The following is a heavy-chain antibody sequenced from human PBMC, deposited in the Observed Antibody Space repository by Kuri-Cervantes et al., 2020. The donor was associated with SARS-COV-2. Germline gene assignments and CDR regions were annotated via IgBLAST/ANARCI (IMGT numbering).Heavy chain of an antibody. D-gene: IGHD4-23*01. CDR1: GYSISSGYY. CDR3: ARPGGFLDV. Sequence: SETLSLTCTVSGYSISSGYYWGWIRQPPGKGLEWTGDIHHSGSTNYNPSLKSRVTISVDTSKNQFSLKLSSVTAADTAVYYCARPGGFLDVWGKGTTVTVSS. J-gene: IGHJ6*04. CDR2: IHHSGST. V-gene: IGHV4-38-2*02.